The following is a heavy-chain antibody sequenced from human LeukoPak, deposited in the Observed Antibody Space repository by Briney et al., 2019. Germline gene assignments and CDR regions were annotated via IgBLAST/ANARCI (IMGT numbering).Heavy chain of an antibody. CDR1: GFTFSSYS. D-gene: IGHD3-10*01. CDR2: ITSSSTYI. J-gene: IGHJ4*02. CDR3: AREREGSYYNSLDY. V-gene: IGHV3-21*01. Sequence: PGGSLRLSCAASGFTFSSYSMNWVRQAPGKGLEWVSSITSSSTYIYYADSVKGRFTISRDNAKNSLYLQMNSLRAEDTAVYYCAREREGSYYNSLDYWGQGTLVTVSS.